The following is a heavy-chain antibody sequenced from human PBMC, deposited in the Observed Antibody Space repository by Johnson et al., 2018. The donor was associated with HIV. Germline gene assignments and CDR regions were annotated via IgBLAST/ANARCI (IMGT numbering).Heavy chain of an antibody. J-gene: IGHJ3*02. V-gene: IGHV3-7*01. CDR3: ARDQDWGYYDTTAFDI. Sequence: VQLVESGGGLVKPGGSLRLSCAASGFIVSTNYMNWVRQAPGKGLEWVANITQDGSEKSYVDSVKGRFTISRDNSKNTLYLQMNSLRAEDTAVYYCARDQDWGYYDTTAFDIWGQGTMVTVSS. D-gene: IGHD3-16*01. CDR2: ITQDGSEK. CDR1: GFIVSTNY.